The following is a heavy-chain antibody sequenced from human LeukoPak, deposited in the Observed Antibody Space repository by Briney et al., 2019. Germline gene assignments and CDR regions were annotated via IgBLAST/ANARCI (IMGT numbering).Heavy chain of an antibody. J-gene: IGHJ4*02. D-gene: IGHD5-24*01. Sequence: VASVKVSCKASGYTFTGYYMHWVRQAPGQGLEWMGWINPNSGGTNYAQKFQSRVTMTRDTSISTAYMELSRLRSDDTAVYYCARSSRDGYKRGGDYWGQGTLVTVSS. CDR1: GYTFTGYY. CDR3: ARSSRDGYKRGGDY. V-gene: IGHV1-2*02. CDR2: INPNSGGT.